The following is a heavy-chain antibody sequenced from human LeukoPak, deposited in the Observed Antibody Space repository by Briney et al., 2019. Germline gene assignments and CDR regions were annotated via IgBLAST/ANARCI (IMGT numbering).Heavy chain of an antibody. CDR1: GGSISSNY. CDR3: ARYDSSGYSPDAFDI. Sequence: SETLSLTCTVSGGSISSNYWSWIRQPPGKGLEWIGYVYSSGSTNYNPSLKSRVTISVDTSKNQFSLKLSSVTAADTAVYYCARYDSSGYSPDAFDIWGQGTMVTVSS. D-gene: IGHD3-22*01. J-gene: IGHJ3*02. CDR2: VYSSGST. V-gene: IGHV4-59*08.